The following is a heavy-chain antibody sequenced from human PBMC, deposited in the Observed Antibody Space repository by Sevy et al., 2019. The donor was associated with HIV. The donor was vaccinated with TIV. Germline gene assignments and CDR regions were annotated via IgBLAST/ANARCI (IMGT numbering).Heavy chain of an antibody. D-gene: IGHD3-3*01. CDR3: GREDINAPRTLLSFDI. CDR2: INPNSGVT. V-gene: IGHV1-2*06. J-gene: IGHJ3*02. Sequence: ASVKVSCKTTGYIFSDYNMHWVRQAPGQGLEWMALINPNSGVTIYAHNFRGRVSVTRDTSMSTAYMELSGLTSDDTAVYYCGREDINAPRTLLSFDIWGQGTMVTVS. CDR1: GYIFSDYN.